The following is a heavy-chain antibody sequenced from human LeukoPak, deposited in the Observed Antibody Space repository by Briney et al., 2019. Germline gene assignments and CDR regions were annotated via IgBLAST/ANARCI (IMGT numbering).Heavy chain of an antibody. V-gene: IGHV3-21*01. CDR3: ARVIAAAGISGFDP. CDR2: ISSSSSYI. J-gene: IGHJ5*02. D-gene: IGHD6-13*01. Sequence: GGSLRLSCAASGFTFRSYNMNWVRQAPGKGLEWVSSISSSSSYIYYADSVKGRFTISRDNAKNSLYLQMNSLRAEDTAVYYCARVIAAAGISGFDPWGQGTLVTVSS. CDR1: GFTFRSYN.